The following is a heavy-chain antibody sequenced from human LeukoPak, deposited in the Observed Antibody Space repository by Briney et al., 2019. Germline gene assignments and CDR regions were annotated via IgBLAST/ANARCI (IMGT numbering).Heavy chain of an antibody. CDR3: ARGQDFQWLVLYYSDY. J-gene: IGHJ4*02. Sequence: PGGSLRLSCAASGFTFSSYEMNWVRQAPGKGLEWVSYISSSGSTIYYADSVKGRFTISRDNAKNSLYLQMNSLRAEDTAGYYCARGQDFQWLVLYYSDYWGQGTLVTVSS. CDR2: ISSSGSTI. CDR1: GFTFSSYE. D-gene: IGHD6-19*01. V-gene: IGHV3-48*03.